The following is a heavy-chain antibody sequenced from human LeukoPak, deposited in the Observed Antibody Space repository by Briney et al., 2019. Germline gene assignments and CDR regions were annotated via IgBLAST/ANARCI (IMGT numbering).Heavy chain of an antibody. CDR1: GFTFSSYG. J-gene: IGHJ5*02. CDR2: IWYDGSNK. CDR3: AREAGAPNWFDP. Sequence: QTGGSLRLSCAGSGFTFSSYGMHWVRQAPGKGLEWVAVIWYDGSNKYYADSVKGRFTISRDNSKNTLYLQMNSLRAEDTAVYYCAREAGAPNWFDPWGQGTLVTVSS. D-gene: IGHD1-14*01. V-gene: IGHV3-33*01.